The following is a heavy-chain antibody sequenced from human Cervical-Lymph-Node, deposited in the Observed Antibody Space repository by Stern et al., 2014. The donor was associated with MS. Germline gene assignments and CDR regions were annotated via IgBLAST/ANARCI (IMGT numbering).Heavy chain of an antibody. J-gene: IGHJ4*02. CDR3: AKGGSGSYLD. Sequence: VQLVESGGGVVQPGRSLRLSCVASGFVFRRYALHWVRQAPGKGLEWVALISYDGRDKYYTDSVKGRFTVSRDNSNNTVDLEMNSLRLEDTAVYYCAKGGSGSYLDWGQGSLVTVSS. D-gene: IGHD1-26*01. V-gene: IGHV3-30*04. CDR1: GFVFRRYA. CDR2: ISYDGRDK.